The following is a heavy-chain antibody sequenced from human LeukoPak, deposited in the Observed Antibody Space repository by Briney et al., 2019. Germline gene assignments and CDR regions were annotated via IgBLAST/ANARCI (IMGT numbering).Heavy chain of an antibody. CDR3: ARRRSEYSSSWVDY. J-gene: IGHJ4*02. CDR2: ISYSGST. D-gene: IGHD6-13*01. CDR1: GDSISSYY. Sequence: SETLSLTCTVSGDSISSYYWSWIRQPPGKGLEWIGYISYSGSTNYNPSLKSRVSISVDTSKNQFSLKLSSVTAADTAVYYCARRRSEYSSSWVDYWGQGTLVTVSS. V-gene: IGHV4-59*08.